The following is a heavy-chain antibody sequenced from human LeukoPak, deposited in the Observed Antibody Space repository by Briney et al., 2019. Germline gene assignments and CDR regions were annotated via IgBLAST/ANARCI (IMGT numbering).Heavy chain of an antibody. V-gene: IGHV4-59*12. D-gene: IGHD3-3*01. CDR1: GGSISSYY. Sequence: SETLSLTCTVSGGSISSYYWSWIRQPPGKGLEWIGYIYYSGSTNYNPSLKSRVTISVDTSKNQFSLKLSSVTAADTAVYYCAREDLWGDYYYMDVWGKGTTVSVSS. J-gene: IGHJ6*03. CDR2: IYYSGST. CDR3: AREDLWGDYYYMDV.